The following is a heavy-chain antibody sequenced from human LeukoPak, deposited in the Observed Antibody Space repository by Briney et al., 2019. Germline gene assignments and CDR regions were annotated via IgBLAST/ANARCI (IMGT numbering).Heavy chain of an antibody. CDR1: GYTFTGYY. Sequence: GASVKVSCKASGYTFTGYYMHWVRQAPGQGLEWMGWINPNSGGTNYAQKFQGRVTMTRDTAISTAYMELSRLRSDDTAGYYCARVISLQLPTEFPYWGQPPLVSPSS. CDR3: ARVISLQLPTEFPY. J-gene: IGHJ1*01. V-gene: IGHV1-2*02. CDR2: INPNSGGT. D-gene: IGHD2-15*01.